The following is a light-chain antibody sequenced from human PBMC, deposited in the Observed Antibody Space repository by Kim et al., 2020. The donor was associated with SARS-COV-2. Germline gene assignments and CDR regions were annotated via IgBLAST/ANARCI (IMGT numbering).Light chain of an antibody. J-gene: IGKJ4*01. CDR1: QSVPGNY. V-gene: IGKV3-20*01. Sequence: EIVLTQSPGTLSLSPGERATLSCRASQSVPGNYLAWYQHRPGRAPRLLISGASSRVTGIPNRFSGSGSGTDFALTITRLEPEDFAMYYCQQYGFSLSFGGGTKVDIK. CDR3: QQYGFSLS. CDR2: GAS.